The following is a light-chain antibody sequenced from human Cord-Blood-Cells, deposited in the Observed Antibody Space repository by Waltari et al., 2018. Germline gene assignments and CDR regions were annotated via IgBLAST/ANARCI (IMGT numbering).Light chain of an antibody. CDR1: QSHLHSDGNTY. CDR3: MQGTHWPPT. Sequence: VVMTQSPLSLPVTLGQPASISCRSSQSHLHSDGNTYLNWFQQRPGQSPRRLIYKVSNRDSAVPDRFSGSGSGTDFTLKISRVEAEDVGVYYCMQGTHWPPTFGQGTKVEIK. V-gene: IGKV2-30*02. J-gene: IGKJ1*01. CDR2: KVS.